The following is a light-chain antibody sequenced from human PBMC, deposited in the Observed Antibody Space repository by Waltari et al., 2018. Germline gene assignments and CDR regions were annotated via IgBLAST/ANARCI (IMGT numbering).Light chain of an antibody. CDR1: SSNIGNNV. CDR2: TYK. J-gene: IGLJ3*02. Sequence: QSVLIQPPPASGTPGQRVTISCSGSSSNIGNNVVNWYQQVPGTAPKLLIYTYKERPSGVPVRFSGSKSGTSASLASNGLQAEDEADYYCTSWDESLNGWVIGGGTKLTVL. V-gene: IGLV1-44*01. CDR3: TSWDESLNGWV.